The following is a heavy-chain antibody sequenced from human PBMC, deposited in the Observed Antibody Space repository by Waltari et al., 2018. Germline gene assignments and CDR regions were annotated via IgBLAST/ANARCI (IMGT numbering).Heavy chain of an antibody. CDR1: GGSFSGYY. D-gene: IGHD5-18*01. V-gene: IGHV4-34*01. CDR2: INHSGST. CDR3: ARRRIQLWLTG. J-gene: IGHJ4*02. Sequence: QVQLQQWGAGLLKPSETLSLTCAVYGGSFSGYYWSWSRQPPGKGLEWIGEINHSGSTNYNPSLNSRVTISVDTSKNQFSLKLSSVTAADTAVYYCARRRIQLWLTGWGQGTLVTVSS.